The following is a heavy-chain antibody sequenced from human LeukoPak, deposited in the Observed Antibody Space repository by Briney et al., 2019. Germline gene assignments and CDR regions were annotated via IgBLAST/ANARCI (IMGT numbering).Heavy chain of an antibody. CDR2: INPNSGGT. Sequence: ASVKVSCKASGYTLTGYYMHWVRQAPGQGLEWMGWINPNSGGTNYAQKFQGRVTMTRDTSISTAYMELSSLTSDDTALYYCARDGAVAGTAYPEYWGQGTLVTVSS. V-gene: IGHV1-2*02. J-gene: IGHJ4*02. D-gene: IGHD6-19*01. CDR3: ARDGAVAGTAYPEY. CDR1: GYTLTGYY.